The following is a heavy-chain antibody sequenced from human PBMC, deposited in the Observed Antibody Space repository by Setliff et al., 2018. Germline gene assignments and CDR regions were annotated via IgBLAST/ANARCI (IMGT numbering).Heavy chain of an antibody. Sequence: GGSLRLSCAASGFTFSSYAMHWVRQAPGKGLEWVAVMSYDGVNKHYRDSVKGRFTISRDNSKNTLYLQMNSLRAEDTAVYYCAKDARSGYYAPYFDYWGQGTLVTVSS. V-gene: IGHV3-30*04. CDR2: MSYDGVNK. D-gene: IGHD3-22*01. CDR3: AKDARSGYYAPYFDY. J-gene: IGHJ4*02. CDR1: GFTFSSYA.